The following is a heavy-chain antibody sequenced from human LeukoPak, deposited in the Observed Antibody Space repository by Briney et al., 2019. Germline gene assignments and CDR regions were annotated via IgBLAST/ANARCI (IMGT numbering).Heavy chain of an antibody. J-gene: IGHJ4*02. CDR3: ATSVYSSGWHPFFDY. CDR2: IHYIGST. CDR1: GDSISNHNYF. Sequence: SETLSPTCTVSGDSISNHNYFWGWIRQPPGKGLEWIGSIHYIGSTYFNLSLKSRVTVSVDTSTNHFSLKLTSVTAADTGVYYCATSVYSSGWHPFFDYWGQGAPVIVSS. D-gene: IGHD6-19*01. V-gene: IGHV4-39*02.